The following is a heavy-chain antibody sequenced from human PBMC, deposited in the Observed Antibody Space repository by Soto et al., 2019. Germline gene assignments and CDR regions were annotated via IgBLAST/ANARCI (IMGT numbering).Heavy chain of an antibody. J-gene: IGHJ4*02. Sequence: ASVKVSCKASGYTFPSCGISWVRQAPGQGLEWMGWISAYNGNTNYAQKVQGRVTMTTDTSTNTAYMELNSLGAEDTAVYYCARGRLRVPAAIGNYWGQGTLVTVSS. D-gene: IGHD2-2*02. CDR3: ARGRLRVPAAIGNY. CDR1: GYTFPSCG. CDR2: ISAYNGNT. V-gene: IGHV1-18*01.